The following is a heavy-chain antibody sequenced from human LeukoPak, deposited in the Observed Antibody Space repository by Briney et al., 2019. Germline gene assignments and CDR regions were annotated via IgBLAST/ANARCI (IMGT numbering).Heavy chain of an antibody. CDR3: AKDRLWFGELLYGMDV. D-gene: IGHD3-10*01. J-gene: IGHJ6*02. Sequence: PGGSLRLSCAASGFTFSSYGMHWVRQAPGKGLEWVVVISYDGSKYYADSVKGRFTISRDNSKNTLYLQMNSLRAEDTAVYYCAKDRLWFGELLYGMDVWGQGTTVTVSS. V-gene: IGHV3-30*18. CDR1: GFTFSSYG. CDR2: ISYDGSK.